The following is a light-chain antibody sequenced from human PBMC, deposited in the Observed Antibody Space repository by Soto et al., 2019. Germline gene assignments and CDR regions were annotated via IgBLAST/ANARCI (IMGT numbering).Light chain of an antibody. V-gene: IGKV3D-20*01. J-gene: IGKJ4*01. CDR2: DAS. CDR3: QQYGSSLSLT. CDR1: QSVSSSY. Sequence: EIVLTQSPATLSLSPVERATLSCGASQSVSSSYLAWYQQKPGLAPRLLIYDASSRATGIPDRFSGSGSGTDFTLTISRLEPEDFAVYYCQQYGSSLSLTFGGGTKVDIK.